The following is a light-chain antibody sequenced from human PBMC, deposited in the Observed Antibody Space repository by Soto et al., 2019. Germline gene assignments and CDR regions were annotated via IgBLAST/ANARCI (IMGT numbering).Light chain of an antibody. Sequence: EIVLTQSPATLSLSPGERATLSCRASQSVTSYVVWYQQKPGQAPRLLIYDASNRATGIPARFTGSGSGTDFTLTISSLEPEDFAVYYCQHRYNWPFTFGQGTRLEIK. J-gene: IGKJ5*01. V-gene: IGKV3-11*01. CDR3: QHRYNWPFT. CDR2: DAS. CDR1: QSVTSY.